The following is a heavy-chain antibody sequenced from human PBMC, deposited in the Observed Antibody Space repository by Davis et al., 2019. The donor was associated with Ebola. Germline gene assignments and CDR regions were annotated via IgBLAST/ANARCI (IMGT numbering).Heavy chain of an antibody. CDR2: IFYSEST. CDR1: GGSIDSGGYY. D-gene: IGHD3-10*01. V-gene: IGHV4-31*03. J-gene: IGHJ6*04. Sequence: MPSETLSLTCTVSGGSIDSGGYYWSWIRQRPGKGLEWIGYIFYSESTYYNPSLKSRVTISVDTSKNQFSLSLRSVTAADTAVYYCARRAGFQYYYGMDVWGKGTTVTVSS. CDR3: ARRAGFQYYYGMDV.